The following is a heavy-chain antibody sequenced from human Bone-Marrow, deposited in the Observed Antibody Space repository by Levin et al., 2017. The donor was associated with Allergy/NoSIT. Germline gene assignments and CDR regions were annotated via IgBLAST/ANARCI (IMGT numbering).Heavy chain of an antibody. V-gene: IGHV4-34*01. Sequence: PSETLSLTCAVSGGSLSGHYLTWTRQLPGKGLEWIGEIHPSGNTDYNPSLKSRLTMSVDTSKNQFSLNLNSVTAADTAVYYCSRGGDHAKLGDYWGLGTLVTVSS. CDR3: SRGGDHAKLGDY. CDR1: GGSLSGHY. D-gene: IGHD1-14*01. CDR2: IHPSGNT. J-gene: IGHJ4*02.